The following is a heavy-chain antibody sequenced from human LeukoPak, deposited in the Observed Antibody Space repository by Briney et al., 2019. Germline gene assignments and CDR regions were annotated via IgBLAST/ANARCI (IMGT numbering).Heavy chain of an antibody. CDR2: IHQSGST. CDR3: ARQWCNGGSCYGSS. J-gene: IGHJ5*02. Sequence: SETLSLTCAVYGGSLSGYYWTWIRQPPGKGLEWIGEIHQSGSTSYNPSLKSRVTMSVDTSKNQFSLKLTSVTAADSAVYYCARQWCNGGSCYGSSWGQGTLVTVSS. V-gene: IGHV4-34*01. D-gene: IGHD2-15*01. CDR1: GGSLSGYY.